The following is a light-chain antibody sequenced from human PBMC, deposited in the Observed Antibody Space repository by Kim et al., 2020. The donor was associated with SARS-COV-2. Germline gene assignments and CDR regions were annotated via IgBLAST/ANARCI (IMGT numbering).Light chain of an antibody. CDR1: ALSKQY. Sequence: SPGQTSTITCSGDALSKQYSYWYQQKPGQAPVLTIYQDVERPSGIPERFPGSTSGTTVTLTIIAVQAEDEADYYCQSADTSGTSVLFGGGTRLTVL. CDR3: QSADTSGTSVL. CDR2: QDV. V-gene: IGLV3-25*03. J-gene: IGLJ2*01.